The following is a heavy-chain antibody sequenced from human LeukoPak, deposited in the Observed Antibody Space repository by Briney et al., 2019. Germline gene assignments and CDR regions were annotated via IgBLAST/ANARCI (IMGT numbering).Heavy chain of an antibody. Sequence: ASETLSLTCAVSAASISNYYWSWIRQAPGKGLEWIGYISTSGSTNYNPSLKSRVSISLDTSKNRFSLNLNFVTAADTAVYYCASPRSGYRYTFDYWGQGALVTVS. V-gene: IGHV4-4*09. CDR3: ASPRSGYRYTFDY. J-gene: IGHJ4*02. CDR2: ISTSGST. D-gene: IGHD3-22*01. CDR1: AASISNYY.